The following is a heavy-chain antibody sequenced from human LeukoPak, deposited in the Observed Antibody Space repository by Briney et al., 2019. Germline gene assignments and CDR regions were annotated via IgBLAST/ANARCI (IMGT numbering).Heavy chain of an antibody. J-gene: IGHJ4*02. D-gene: IGHD1-1*01. Sequence: GGSLRLSCAASGFTFDDYAMHWVRQAPGKGLEWVSAINWNSGNIGYADSVKGRFTISRDNAKNSLYLQMNSLRAEDMALYYCAKGGSAWNEVFHFDYWGQGTLVTVSS. CDR2: INWNSGNI. CDR3: AKGGSAWNEVFHFDY. CDR1: GFTFDDYA. V-gene: IGHV3-9*03.